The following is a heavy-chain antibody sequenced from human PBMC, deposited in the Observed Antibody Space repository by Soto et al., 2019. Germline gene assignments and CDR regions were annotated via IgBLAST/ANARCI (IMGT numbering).Heavy chain of an antibody. CDR3: ASDGVLRYFDWLSPSFDY. CDR2: VIPIFGTA. D-gene: IGHD3-9*01. J-gene: IGHJ4*02. Sequence: QVQLVQSGAEVKKPGSSVKVSCKASGGTFSSYAISWVRQAPGQGLEWMGGVIPIFGTANYAQKLQGRVTITADESTSTGYMELSSLRSEDTAVYYCASDGVLRYFDWLSPSFDYWGQGTLVTVSS. CDR1: GGTFSSYA. V-gene: IGHV1-69*01.